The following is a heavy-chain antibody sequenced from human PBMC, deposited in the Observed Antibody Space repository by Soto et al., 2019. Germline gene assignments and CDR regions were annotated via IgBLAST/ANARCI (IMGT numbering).Heavy chain of an antibody. CDR1: NAETVKICCN. CDR2: IYNGGST. V-gene: IGHV4-30-4*01. D-gene: IGHD3-3*01. CDR3: ARAPVGLDTISYFDY. Sequence: LSVTRSISNAETVKICCNWASDRRTTGKGLEWIGYIYNGGSTYYRPSLESRMHMSLDATRNHYSLRLTSVTAADTAVYFCARAPVGLDTISYFDYWGQGKLVTVSS. J-gene: IGHJ4*02.